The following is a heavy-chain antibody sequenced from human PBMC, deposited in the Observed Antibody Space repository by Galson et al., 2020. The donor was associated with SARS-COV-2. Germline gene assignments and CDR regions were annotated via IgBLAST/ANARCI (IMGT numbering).Heavy chain of an antibody. Sequence: SETLSLTCTVSGGSISSSSYYWGWIRQPPGKGLEWIGSIYYSGSTYYNPSLKSRVTISVDTSKNQFSLKLSSVTAADTAVYYCARDYHLGWFGELTGRGHYGMDVWGQGTTVTVSS. J-gene: IGHJ6*02. CDR3: ARDYHLGWFGELTGRGHYGMDV. V-gene: IGHV4-39*07. D-gene: IGHD3-10*01. CDR2: IYYSGST. CDR1: GGSISSSSYY.